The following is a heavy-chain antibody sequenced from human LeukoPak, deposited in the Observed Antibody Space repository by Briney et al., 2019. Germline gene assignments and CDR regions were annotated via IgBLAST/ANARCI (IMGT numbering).Heavy chain of an antibody. Sequence: GGSLRLSCAASGFTFSSYSMNWVRQAPGEGLEWVSSISSSSSYIYYADSVKGRFTISRDNAKNSLHLQMNSLRAEDTAVYYCARDKGRWLQLEPIDYWGQGTLVTVSS. CDR1: GFTFSSYS. CDR3: ARDKGRWLQLEPIDY. V-gene: IGHV3-21*01. J-gene: IGHJ4*02. CDR2: ISSSSSYI. D-gene: IGHD5-24*01.